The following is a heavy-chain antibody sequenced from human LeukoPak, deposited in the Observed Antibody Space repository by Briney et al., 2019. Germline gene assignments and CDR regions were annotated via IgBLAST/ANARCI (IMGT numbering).Heavy chain of an antibody. J-gene: IGHJ5*02. V-gene: IGHV4-59*12. CDR3: ARGSPHFDP. Sequence: PSETLSLTCTVPGGSISNYSWSWIRQPPGKGLEWIGYIYYSGSTNYNPSLKSRVTMSVDTSKNQFSLKLSSVTAADTAVYYCARGSPHFDPWGQGTLVTVSS. CDR2: IYYSGST. CDR1: GGSISNYS.